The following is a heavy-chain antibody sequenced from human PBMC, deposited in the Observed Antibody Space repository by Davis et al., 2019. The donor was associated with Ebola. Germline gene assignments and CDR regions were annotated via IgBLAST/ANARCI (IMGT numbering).Heavy chain of an antibody. Sequence: GESLKISCAASGFTFSYYGMHWVRQAPGKGLEWVSTLGTSADTYYADSVKGRFTISRDNSKNTLYLQMNGLRVEDTAIYYCAKDTSNIWFDVWGQGTMVTVSS. CDR3: AKDTSNIWFDV. V-gene: IGHV3-23*01. CDR1: GFTFSYYG. J-gene: IGHJ3*01. D-gene: IGHD1-26*01. CDR2: LGTSADT.